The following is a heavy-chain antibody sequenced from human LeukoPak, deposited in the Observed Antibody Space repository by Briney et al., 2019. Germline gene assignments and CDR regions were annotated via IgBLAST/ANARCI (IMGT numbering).Heavy chain of an antibody. CDR3: ARGPHYDFWSGYPRKYYFDY. CDR1: GGSFSGYY. CDR2: INHSGST. Sequence: KPSETLSLTCAVYGGSFSGYYWSWIRQPPGKGLEWIGEINHSGSTNYNPSIKSRVTISVDTSKNQFSLTMSSVTAADTDVYYCARGPHYDFWSGYPRKYYFDYWGQGTLVTVSS. D-gene: IGHD3-3*01. J-gene: IGHJ4*02. V-gene: IGHV4-34*01.